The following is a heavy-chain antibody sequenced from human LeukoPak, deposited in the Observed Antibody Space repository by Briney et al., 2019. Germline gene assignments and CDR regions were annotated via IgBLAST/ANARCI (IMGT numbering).Heavy chain of an antibody. J-gene: IGHJ4*02. CDR3: ASWSIAPRPGY. Sequence: SETLSLTCTVSGGSISSSSYYWGWIRQPPGKGLEWIGGIYYSGSTYYNPSLKSRVTISVDTSKNQFSLKLSSVTAADTAVYYCASWSIAPRPGYWGQGTLVTVSS. D-gene: IGHD6-6*01. CDR2: IYYSGST. CDR1: GGSISSSSYY. V-gene: IGHV4-39*01.